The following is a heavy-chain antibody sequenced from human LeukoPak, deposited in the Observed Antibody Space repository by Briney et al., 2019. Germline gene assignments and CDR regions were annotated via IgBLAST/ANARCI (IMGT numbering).Heavy chain of an antibody. J-gene: IGHJ3*02. Sequence: SQTLSLTCAVSGGSISSGGYSWSWIRQPPGKGLEWIGYIYHSGSTYYNPSLKSQVTISVDRSKNQFSLKLSPVTAADTAVYYCARGGWAYYYDSSGFHDAFDIWGQGTMVTVSS. V-gene: IGHV4-30-2*01. CDR3: ARGGWAYYYDSSGFHDAFDI. CDR2: IYHSGST. D-gene: IGHD3-22*01. CDR1: GGSISSGGYS.